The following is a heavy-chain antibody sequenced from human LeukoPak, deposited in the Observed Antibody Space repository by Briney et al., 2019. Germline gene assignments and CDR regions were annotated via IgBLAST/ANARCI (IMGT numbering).Heavy chain of an antibody. Sequence: ASVKVSCKVSGYTLTELSMHWVRQAPGKGLEWMGGFDPEDGETISAQKFQGRVTISEDTSTDTAYMELSSLRSEDPAVYYCATATQARDGQWLNWFDPWGQGTLVTVSS. J-gene: IGHJ5*02. V-gene: IGHV1-24*01. D-gene: IGHD6-19*01. CDR2: FDPEDGET. CDR1: GYTLTELS. CDR3: ATATQARDGQWLNWFDP.